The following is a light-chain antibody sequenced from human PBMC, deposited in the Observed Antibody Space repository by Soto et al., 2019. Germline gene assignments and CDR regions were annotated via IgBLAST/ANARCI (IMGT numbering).Light chain of an antibody. Sequence: EVVMTQSPATLSVSPGERATLSCRASQSARSHLAWYQQKPGQAPSLLIFGASTRATGVPARFSGSESGTAFTLTISSLQSEDVAVYFGQQYNDWPRTFGGGTKVEIK. CDR1: QSARSH. V-gene: IGKV3-15*01. CDR2: GAS. CDR3: QQYNDWPRT. J-gene: IGKJ4*01.